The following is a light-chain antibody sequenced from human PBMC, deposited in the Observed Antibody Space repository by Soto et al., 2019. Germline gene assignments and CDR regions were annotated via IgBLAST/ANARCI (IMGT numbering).Light chain of an antibody. V-gene: IGKV3-20*01. CDR2: HAS. CDR1: RSLSRDY. J-gene: IGKJ1*01. Sequence: IVLMQSPDTWSLSPGERATLSCRASRSLSRDYLAWYQQKPGQAPRLLFYHASRRATGTPHRFSVSGSGTDFTLTISRLQPVDCAVYDCQQYGDSPRSFGQGTKVEIK. CDR3: QQYGDSPRS.